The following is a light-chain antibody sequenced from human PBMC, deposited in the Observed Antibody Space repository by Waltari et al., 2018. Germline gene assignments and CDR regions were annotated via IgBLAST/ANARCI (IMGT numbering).Light chain of an antibody. Sequence: DIQMTQSPTSLSASVGDTVIITCRASQTIYDYLNWYQQKPGKAPKLLISTASNLESGVPSRFSGRGYGTQFTITISGLQPEDFATYYCLQSSITQGTFGPGTTVDIK. CDR3: LQSSITQGT. CDR2: TAS. CDR1: QTIYDY. V-gene: IGKV1-39*01. J-gene: IGKJ3*01.